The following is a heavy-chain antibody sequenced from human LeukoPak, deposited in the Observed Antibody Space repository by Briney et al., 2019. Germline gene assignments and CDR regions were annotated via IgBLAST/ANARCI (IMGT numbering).Heavy chain of an antibody. J-gene: IGHJ4*02. D-gene: IGHD6-13*01. CDR3: ARDGFRRRIAAAGKGGPFDY. CDR2: ISGSGGST. Sequence: QPGGSLRLSCAASGFTFSSYAMSWVRQAPGKGLEWVSAISGSGGSTYYADSVKGRFTISRDNSKNTLYLQMNSLRAEDTAVYYCARDGFRRRIAAAGKGGPFDYWGQGTLVTVSS. V-gene: IGHV3-23*01. CDR1: GFTFSSYA.